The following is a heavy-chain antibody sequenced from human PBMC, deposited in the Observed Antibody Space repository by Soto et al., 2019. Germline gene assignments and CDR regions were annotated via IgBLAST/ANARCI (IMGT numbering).Heavy chain of an antibody. CDR2: IYHSGST. J-gene: IGHJ6*02. CDR3: ARARGNWGLSGMDV. D-gene: IGHD7-27*01. V-gene: IGHV4-30-2*01. CDR1: GGSISSGGYS. Sequence: QLQLQESGSGLVKPSQTLSLTCAVSGGSISSGGYSWSWIRQPPGKGLEWIGYIYHSGSTYYNPSLKSRFTISVDRSKTQFSLKLSSVTAADTAVYYCARARGNWGLSGMDVWGQGTTVTVSS.